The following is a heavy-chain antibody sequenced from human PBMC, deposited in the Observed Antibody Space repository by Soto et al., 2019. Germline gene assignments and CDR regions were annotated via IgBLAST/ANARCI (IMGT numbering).Heavy chain of an antibody. CDR3: ARGVAH. V-gene: IGHV4-59*01. D-gene: IGHD2-15*01. CDR1: GVSISSYY. Sequence: SETLSLTCTVSGVSISSYYWSWIRQPPGKGLEWIGYIYYSGSTNYNPSLKSRVTISVDTSKNQFSLKLSSVTAADTAVYYCARGVAHWGQGTLVTVSS. CDR2: IYYSGST. J-gene: IGHJ4*02.